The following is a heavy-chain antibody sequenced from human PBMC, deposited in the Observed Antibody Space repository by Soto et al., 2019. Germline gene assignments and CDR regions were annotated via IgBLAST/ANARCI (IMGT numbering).Heavy chain of an antibody. CDR3: ARFRVVANGNDSYCYSMDL. CDR2: ISPYNGNA. J-gene: IGHJ6*02. V-gene: IGHV1-18*04. CDR1: GYTFINNG. D-gene: IGHD3-3*01. Sequence: ASVKVSCKASGYTFINNGITWVRPAPGQGLEWMGWISPYNGNANNAQRFQGRVTLTTDTSTNTAYMELRSLRSNDTAVYYCARFRVVANGNDSYCYSMDLWGQGTTVTVSS.